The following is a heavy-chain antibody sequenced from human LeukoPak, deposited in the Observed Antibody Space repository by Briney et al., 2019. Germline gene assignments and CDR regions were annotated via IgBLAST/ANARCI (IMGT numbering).Heavy chain of an antibody. J-gene: IGHJ4*02. CDR2: IIPIFGTA. CDR1: GGTFSSYA. D-gene: IGHD3-10*01. CDR3: ARDSGNYGSGSYYIVLQWDY. Sequence: SVKVSCKASGGTFSSYAISWVRQAPGQGLEWMGGIIPIFGTANYAQKFQGRVTITADESTSTAYMELSSLRSEDTAVYYCARDSGNYGSGSYYIVLQWDYWGQGTLVTVSS. V-gene: IGHV1-69*01.